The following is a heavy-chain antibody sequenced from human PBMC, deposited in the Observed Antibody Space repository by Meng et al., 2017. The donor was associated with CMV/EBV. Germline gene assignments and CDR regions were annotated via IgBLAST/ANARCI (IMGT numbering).Heavy chain of an antibody. Sequence: ASVKVSCKASGYTFTGHYLHWVRQAPGQGLEWMGWINPNSGGTYYAQKFQGRAIMTRDTSTRTAYMDLSRLRSDDTALYYCAREWRRRRYDGNYNVPDGFDIWGQGTMVTV. CDR1: GYTFTGHY. V-gene: IGHV1-2*02. CDR3: AREWRRRRYDGNYNVPDGFDI. J-gene: IGHJ3*02. D-gene: IGHD1-26*01. CDR2: INPNSGGT.